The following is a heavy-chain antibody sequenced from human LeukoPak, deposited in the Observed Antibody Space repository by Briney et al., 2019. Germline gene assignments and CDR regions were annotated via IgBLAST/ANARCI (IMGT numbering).Heavy chain of an antibody. V-gene: IGHV3-11*04. D-gene: IGHD6-13*01. J-gene: IGHJ6*03. CDR1: GFTFSDYY. Sequence: GGSLRLSCAASGFTFSDYYMSWIRQAPGKGLEWVSYISSSGSTIYYVDSVKGRFTISRDNAKNSLYLQMNSLRAEDTAVYYCARVAAAGTLEYYYYMDVWGKGTTVTVSS. CDR3: ARVAAAGTLEYYYYMDV. CDR2: ISSSGSTI.